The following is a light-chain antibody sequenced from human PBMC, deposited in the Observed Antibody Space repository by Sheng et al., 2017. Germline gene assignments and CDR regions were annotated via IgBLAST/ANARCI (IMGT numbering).Light chain of an antibody. CDR3: QQYNNWPLT. J-gene: IGKJ4*01. CDR2: GAS. CDR1: ESVSSN. Sequence: EIVMTQSPAALSVSPGERATLSCRASESVSSNLAWYQQKPGQAPSLLIYGASTRDTGIPDRFRGSGSGTEFTLTISSLQSEDFAVYFCQQYNNWPLTFGGGTKVEIK. V-gene: IGKV3-15*01.